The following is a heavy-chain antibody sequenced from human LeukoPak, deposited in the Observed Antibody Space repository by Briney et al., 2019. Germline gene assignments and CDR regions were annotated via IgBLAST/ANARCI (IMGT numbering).Heavy chain of an antibody. Sequence: SETLSLTCTVSGGSISSGGYYWGWIRQPPGKGLEWIGSIYYSGSTYYNPSLKSRVTISVDTSKNQFSLKLSSVTAADTAVYYCARLWSSRDAFDIWGQGTMVTVSS. CDR1: GGSISSGGYY. CDR2: IYYSGST. J-gene: IGHJ3*02. D-gene: IGHD2-8*02. V-gene: IGHV4-39*01. CDR3: ARLWSSRDAFDI.